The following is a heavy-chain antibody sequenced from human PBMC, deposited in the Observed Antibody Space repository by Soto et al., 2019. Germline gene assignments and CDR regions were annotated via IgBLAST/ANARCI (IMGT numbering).Heavy chain of an antibody. D-gene: IGHD3-3*01. V-gene: IGHV4-31*03. CDR2: IYYSGST. Sequence: SETLSLTCTVSGGSISSGGYYWSWIRQHPGKGLEWIGYIYYSGSTYYNPSLKSRVTISVDTSKNQFSLKLSSVTAADTAVYYCARANSNVLRFLEWLSYFDYWGQGTLVTVSS. CDR3: ARANSNVLRFLEWLSYFDY. CDR1: GGSISSGGYY. J-gene: IGHJ4*02.